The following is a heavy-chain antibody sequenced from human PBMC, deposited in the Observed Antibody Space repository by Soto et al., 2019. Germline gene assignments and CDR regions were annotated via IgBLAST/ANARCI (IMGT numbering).Heavy chain of an antibody. Sequence: KSSETLSLTCTVSNGSISSGDYFGQWLRQSPGKGLEWIGYIYHTGSTYSNPALRSRPSISIDTSKNQFSLRLSSVTAADTAVYFCARAVVPAAIKSWGQGTLVTVSS. CDR3: ARAVVPAAIKS. CDR1: NGSISSGDYF. J-gene: IGHJ5*02. D-gene: IGHD2-2*02. V-gene: IGHV4-30-4*01. CDR2: IYHTGST.